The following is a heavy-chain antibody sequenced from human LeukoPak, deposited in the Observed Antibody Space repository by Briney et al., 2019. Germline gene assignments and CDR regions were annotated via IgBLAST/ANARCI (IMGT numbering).Heavy chain of an antibody. CDR2: IDSSDSYS. Sequence: GESLHISSQTSGYTFIHYLISWVRPVPGKGLEWMGRIDSSDSYSNYGAPFQGHITISDDRSLNTCYLQCSGLKASYTSMYLCARHGPTNFYDSSGVFDVWGRGTMVIASS. D-gene: IGHD3-22*01. V-gene: IGHV5-10-1*01. J-gene: IGHJ3*01. CDR1: GYTFIHYL. CDR3: ARHGPTNFYDSSGVFDV.